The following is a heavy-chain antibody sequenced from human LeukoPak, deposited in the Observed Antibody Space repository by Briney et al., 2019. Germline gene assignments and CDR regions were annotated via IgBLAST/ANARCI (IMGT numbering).Heavy chain of an antibody. D-gene: IGHD2-2*01. CDR2: IRSKAYGGTT. CDR3: TRQYQLDY. CDR1: GFTFSSYA. Sequence: GGSLRLSCAASGFTFSSYAMSWVRQAPGKGLEWVGFIRSKAYGGTTEYAASVKGRFTISRDDSKSIAYLQMNSLKTEDTAVYYCTRQYQLDYWGQGTLVTVSS. J-gene: IGHJ4*02. V-gene: IGHV3-49*04.